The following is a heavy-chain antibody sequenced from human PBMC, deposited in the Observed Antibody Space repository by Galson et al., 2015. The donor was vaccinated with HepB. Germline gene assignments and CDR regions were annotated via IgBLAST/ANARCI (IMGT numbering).Heavy chain of an antibody. J-gene: IGHJ5*02. V-gene: IGHV3-48*01. Sequence: SLRLSCAASGFTFSSYSMNWVRQAPGKGLEWVSYISSSSSTIYYADSVKGRFTISRDNAKNSLYLQMNSLRAEDTAVYYCARDELAYCGGDCPGWFDPWGQGTLVTVSS. CDR2: ISSSSSTI. CDR3: ARDELAYCGGDCPGWFDP. CDR1: GFTFSSYS. D-gene: IGHD2-21*02.